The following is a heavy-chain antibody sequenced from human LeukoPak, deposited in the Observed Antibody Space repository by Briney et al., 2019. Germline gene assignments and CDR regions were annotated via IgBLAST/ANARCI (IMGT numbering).Heavy chain of an antibody. V-gene: IGHV4-59*12. CDR2: IYYSGST. Sequence: SETLSLTCTVSGDSISSYYWSWIRQPPGKGLEWIGYIYYSGSTNYNPSLKSRVTISVDTSKNQFSLKLSSVTAADTAVYYCAGAHCGGDCYSGRAFDIWGQGTMVTVSS. CDR1: GDSISSYY. CDR3: AGAHCGGDCYSGRAFDI. D-gene: IGHD2-21*02. J-gene: IGHJ3*02.